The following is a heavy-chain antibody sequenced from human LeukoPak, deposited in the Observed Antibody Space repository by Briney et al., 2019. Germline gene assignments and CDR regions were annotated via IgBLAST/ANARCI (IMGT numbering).Heavy chain of an antibody. J-gene: IGHJ3*02. Sequence: ASVKVSCKASGYTFTSYGINWVRQAPGQGLEWMGWISAYNGNTNYAQKLQDRVTMTTDTSTRTAYMELRSLRSDDTAVYYCARGPYYDSSGIDAFDIWGQGTMVTVSS. D-gene: IGHD3-22*01. CDR3: ARGPYYDSSGIDAFDI. CDR1: GYTFTSYG. CDR2: ISAYNGNT. V-gene: IGHV1-18*01.